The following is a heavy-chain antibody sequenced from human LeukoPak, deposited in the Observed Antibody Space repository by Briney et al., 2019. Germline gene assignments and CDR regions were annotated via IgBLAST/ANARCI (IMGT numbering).Heavy chain of an antibody. CDR2: ITGSGAAT. J-gene: IGHJ4*02. CDR3: TKCWILVRGVFDY. CDR1: GCTISNYA. Sequence: PGGSLSLSCTASGCTISNYAISWLRQAPGKGLEWVSTITGSGAATYYADSVKGRFTISRDNYKNTLYLQMNSLRAEDTAVYYCTKCWILVRGVFDYWGQGTLVAVSS. V-gene: IGHV3-23*01. D-gene: IGHD3-10*01.